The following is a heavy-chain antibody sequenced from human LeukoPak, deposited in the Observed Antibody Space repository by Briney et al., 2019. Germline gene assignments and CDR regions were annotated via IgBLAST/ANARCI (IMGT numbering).Heavy chain of an antibody. J-gene: IGHJ6*02. Sequence: GGSLRLSCAASGFTFSSYGMHWVRQAPGKGLEWVAVIWYDGSNKYYADSVKGRFTISRDNAKNSLYLQMNSLRAEDTAVYYCARDWVQLWPRRYYGMDVWGQGTTVTVSS. D-gene: IGHD5-18*01. V-gene: IGHV3-33*01. CDR1: GFTFSSYG. CDR3: ARDWVQLWPRRYYGMDV. CDR2: IWYDGSNK.